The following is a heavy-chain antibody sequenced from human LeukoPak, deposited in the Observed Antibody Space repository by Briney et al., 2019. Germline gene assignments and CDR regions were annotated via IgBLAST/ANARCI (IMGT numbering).Heavy chain of an antibody. Sequence: GGSLRLSCAASGFTFNNYAMSWVRQAPGKGLEWVSTIGGSAYYADSVKGRFTISRDNSKNTLYLQMNSLRAEDTAVYYCATNGGRTFDYWGQGTLVTVSS. J-gene: IGHJ4*02. CDR3: ATNGGRTFDY. V-gene: IGHV3-23*01. CDR1: GFTFNNYA. D-gene: IGHD4-23*01. CDR2: IGGSA.